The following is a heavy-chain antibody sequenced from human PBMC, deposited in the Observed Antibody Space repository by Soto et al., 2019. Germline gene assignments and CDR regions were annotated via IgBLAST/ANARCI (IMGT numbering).Heavy chain of an antibody. D-gene: IGHD1-1*01. J-gene: IGHJ4*02. CDR3: GGDQGGGTY. Sequence: QVQLVQSGAEVKKPGSSVKVSCKASGGTFSSYTISWVRQAPGQGLEWMGRIIAILGIANYAQKFQGRVTITADKSTSTAYMQRRSRRSEATAVYYCGGDQGGGTYWGQGTLVTVSS. CDR2: IIAILGIA. V-gene: IGHV1-69*02. CDR1: GGTFSSYT.